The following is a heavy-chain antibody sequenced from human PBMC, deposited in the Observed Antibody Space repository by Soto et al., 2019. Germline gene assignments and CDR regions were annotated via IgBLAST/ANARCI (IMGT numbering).Heavy chain of an antibody. CDR2: ISGSGGST. D-gene: IGHD4-4*01. CDR3: AKESTQRYYYGMDD. Sequence: PGGSLRLSCAASGFTFSSYAMSWVRQAPGRGLEWVSAISGSGGSTYYADSVKGRFTISRDNSKNTLYLQMNSLRAEDTAVYYCAKESTQRYYYGMDDWGQGTTVTVSS. V-gene: IGHV3-23*01. J-gene: IGHJ6*02. CDR1: GFTFSSYA.